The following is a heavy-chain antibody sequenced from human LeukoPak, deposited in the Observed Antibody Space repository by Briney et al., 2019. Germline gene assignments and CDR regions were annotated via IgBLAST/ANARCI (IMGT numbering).Heavy chain of an antibody. CDR2: IYTSGST. Sequence: SQTLSLTCTVSGGSVNSGRYYWSWIRQPAGKGLEWIGRIYTSGSTNYNPSLKSQVTMSVDTSKNQFSLRLSSVTAADTAVYYCARDDFDYNDLVSVIHIWGQGTMVTVSS. V-gene: IGHV4-61*02. D-gene: IGHD3-3*01. CDR3: ARDDFDYNDLVSVIHI. CDR1: GGSVNSGRYY. J-gene: IGHJ3*02.